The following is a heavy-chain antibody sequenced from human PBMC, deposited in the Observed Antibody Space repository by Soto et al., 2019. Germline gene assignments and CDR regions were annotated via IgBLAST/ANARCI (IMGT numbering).Heavy chain of an antibody. D-gene: IGHD3-3*01. CDR1: GFTFDDYA. Sequence: GGSLRLSCAASGFTFDDYAMHWVRQAPGKGLEWVSGISWNSGSIGYADSVKGRFTISRDNAKNSLYLQMNSLRAEDTALYYCAKAPLEWLSSYYMDVWGKGTTVTVSS. CDR3: AKAPLEWLSSYYMDV. CDR2: ISWNSGSI. J-gene: IGHJ6*03. V-gene: IGHV3-9*01.